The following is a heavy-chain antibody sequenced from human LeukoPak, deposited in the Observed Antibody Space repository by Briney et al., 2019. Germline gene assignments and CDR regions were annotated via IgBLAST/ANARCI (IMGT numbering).Heavy chain of an antibody. Sequence: SETLSLTCAVYGGSFSGYYWSWIRQPPGKGLEWIGEINHSGSTNYNPSLKSRVTISVDTSKNQFSLKLSSVTAADTAVYYCARVPSYDILTGYFDAFDIWGQGTMVTVSS. CDR1: GGSFSGYY. D-gene: IGHD3-9*01. J-gene: IGHJ3*02. V-gene: IGHV4-34*01. CDR3: ARVPSYDILTGYFDAFDI. CDR2: INHSGST.